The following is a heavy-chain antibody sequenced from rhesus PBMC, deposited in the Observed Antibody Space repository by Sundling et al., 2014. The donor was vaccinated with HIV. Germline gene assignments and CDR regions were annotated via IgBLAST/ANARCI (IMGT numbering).Heavy chain of an antibody. D-gene: IGHD5-24*01. CDR1: GGSISAYYY. CDR3: ARDPAHSGYSYRYFDY. CDR2: IYGNTAST. V-gene: IGHV4-73*01. Sequence: QVKLQQWGEGLVKPSETLSLSCAVYGGSISAYYYWSWIRQPPGKGLEWIGYIYGNTASTNYNPSLKNRVTISKDTSKNQFSLKLSSVTAADTAVYYCARDPAHSGYSYRYFDYWGQGVLVTVSS. J-gene: IGHJ4*01.